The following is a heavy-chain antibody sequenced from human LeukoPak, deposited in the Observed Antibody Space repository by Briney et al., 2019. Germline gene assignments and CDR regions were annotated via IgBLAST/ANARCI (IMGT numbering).Heavy chain of an antibody. D-gene: IGHD5-12*01. Sequence: PSETLSLTCSVSGGSISSGSYYWSWIRQPAGKGLEWIGRIYTSGSTNYNPSLKSRVTISVDTSKNQFSLKLSSVTAADTAVYYCARVHSGYDYVDYWGQGTLVTVSS. CDR2: IYTSGST. CDR3: ARVHSGYDYVDY. V-gene: IGHV4-61*02. CDR1: GGSISSGSYY. J-gene: IGHJ4*02.